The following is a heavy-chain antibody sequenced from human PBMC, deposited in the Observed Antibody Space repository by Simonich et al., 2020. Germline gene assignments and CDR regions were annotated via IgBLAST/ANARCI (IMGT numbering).Heavy chain of an antibody. CDR1: GYTFTSYD. Sequence: QVQLVQSGAEVKKPGASVKVSCKASGYTFTSYDINWVRQATGQGLGWMGWMNTNSGNTGYAQKFQGRVTITRNTSISTAYMELSSLRSEDTAVYYCARARYCSSTSCYNWFDPWGQGTLVTVSS. D-gene: IGHD2-2*01. CDR3: ARARYCSSTSCYNWFDP. V-gene: IGHV1-8*03. CDR2: MNTNSGNT. J-gene: IGHJ5*02.